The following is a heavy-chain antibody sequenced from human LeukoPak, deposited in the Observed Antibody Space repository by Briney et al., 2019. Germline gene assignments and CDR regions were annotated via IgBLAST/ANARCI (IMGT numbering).Heavy chain of an antibody. CDR1: GYTFTDYY. CDR2: VDPEDGET. J-gene: IGHJ4*02. CDR3: ATALIMYYDFWSGPFDY. D-gene: IGHD3-3*01. V-gene: IGHV1-69-2*01. Sequence: ASVKVSCKVSGYTFTDYYMHWVQQAPGKGLEWMGLVDPEDGETICAEKFQGRVTITADTSTDTAYMELSSLRSEDTAVYYCATALIMYYDFWSGPFDYWGQGTLVTVSS.